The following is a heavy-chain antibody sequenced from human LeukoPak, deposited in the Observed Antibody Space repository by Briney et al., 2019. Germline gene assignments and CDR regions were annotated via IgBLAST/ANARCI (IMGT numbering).Heavy chain of an antibody. D-gene: IGHD2-2*01. CDR1: GGSFSGYY. CDR2: INHSGST. J-gene: IGHJ4*02. Sequence: SETLSLTCAVYGGSFSGYYWSWIRQPPGKGLEWIGEINHSGSTNYNPSLKSRVTTSVDTSKNQFSLKLSSVTAADTAVYYCASFPLGYCSSTSCHDYWGQGTLVTVSS. V-gene: IGHV4-34*01. CDR3: ASFPLGYCSSTSCHDY.